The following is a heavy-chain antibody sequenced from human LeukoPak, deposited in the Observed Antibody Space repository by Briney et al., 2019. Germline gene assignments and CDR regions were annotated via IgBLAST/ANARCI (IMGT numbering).Heavy chain of an antibody. CDR2: IYDSGST. Sequence: PSETLSLTCSVSGGSVSSYYWSWIRQPPGKGLEWIGYIYDSGSTNYNPSLKSRVTISVDTSKNQFSLNLTSVTAADTGVYYCASGYCGGACQLGGVDMWGQGTMVTVSS. J-gene: IGHJ3*02. V-gene: IGHV4-59*02. CDR1: GGSVSSYY. CDR3: ASGYCGGACQLGGVDM. D-gene: IGHD2-21*02.